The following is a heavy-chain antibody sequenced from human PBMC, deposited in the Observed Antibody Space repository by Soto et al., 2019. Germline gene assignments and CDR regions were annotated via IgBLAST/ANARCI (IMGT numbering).Heavy chain of an antibody. D-gene: IGHD3-10*01. CDR3: LKDAPCGSSDD. J-gene: IGHJ4*02. Sequence: VQVVASGGGLVQPGRSLRLSCAVSGFRFEQYVMHWVRQPPGKGLECVSTVSPTGDTVAYADSVEGRFTVSRDNAKNSLYLQMNSLKGDDTAFYYCLKDAPCGSSDDWGQGTLVTVSS. CDR1: GFRFEQYV. CDR2: VSPTGDTV. V-gene: IGHV3-9*01.